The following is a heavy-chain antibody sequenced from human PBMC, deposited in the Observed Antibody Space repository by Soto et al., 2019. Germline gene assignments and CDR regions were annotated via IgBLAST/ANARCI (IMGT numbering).Heavy chain of an antibody. CDR3: ARGYSSSWYYYYGMDV. CDR2: INHSGST. CDR1: GGSFSGYY. J-gene: IGHJ6*02. Sequence: SETLSLTCAVYGGSFSGYYWSWIRQPPGKGLEWIGEINHSGSTNYNPSLKSRVTISVDTSKNQFSLKLSSVTAADTAVYYCARGYSSSWYYYYGMDVWGQGTTVTVSS. V-gene: IGHV4-34*01. D-gene: IGHD6-13*01.